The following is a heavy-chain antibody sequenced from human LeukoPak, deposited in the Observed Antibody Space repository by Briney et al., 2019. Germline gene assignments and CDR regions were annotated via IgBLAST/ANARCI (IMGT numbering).Heavy chain of an antibody. Sequence: GGSLRLSCAASGFTFSSYSMNWVRQAPGKGLEWVSSISSSSSYIYYADSVKGRFTISRDNAKNSLYLQMNSLRAEDTAVYYCARDGYYGDYPFDYWGQGILVTVSS. CDR3: ARDGYYGDYPFDY. CDR2: ISSSSSYI. CDR1: GFTFSSYS. D-gene: IGHD4-17*01. J-gene: IGHJ4*02. V-gene: IGHV3-21*01.